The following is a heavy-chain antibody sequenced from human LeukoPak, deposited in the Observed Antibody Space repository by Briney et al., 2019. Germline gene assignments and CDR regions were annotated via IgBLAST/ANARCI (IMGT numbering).Heavy chain of an antibody. D-gene: IGHD4-17*01. V-gene: IGHV3-30*04. CDR1: GFTFRSYA. CDR2: ISHDGSNK. Sequence: GGSLRLSCAASGFTFRSYAMHWVRQAPGKGLEWVAVISHDGSNKYHADSVKGQFTISRDNSKNTVFLQMNSLRGEDTAVYYCAREGDYNFDYWGQGTLVTVSS. CDR3: AREGDYNFDY. J-gene: IGHJ4*02.